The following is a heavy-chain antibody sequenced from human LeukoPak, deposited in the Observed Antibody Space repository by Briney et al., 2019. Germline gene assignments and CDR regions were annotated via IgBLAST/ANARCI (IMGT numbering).Heavy chain of an antibody. Sequence: SETLSLTCTVSGGSISSYYWSWIRQPPGKGLEWIGYIYYSGSTNYNPPLKSRVTISVDTAKNQFSLKLSSVTAADTAVYYCARVSGYDWESFYDYWGQGTLVTVSS. CDR3: ARVSGYDWESFYDY. J-gene: IGHJ4*02. CDR1: GGSISSYY. CDR2: IYYSGST. V-gene: IGHV4-59*01. D-gene: IGHD5-12*01.